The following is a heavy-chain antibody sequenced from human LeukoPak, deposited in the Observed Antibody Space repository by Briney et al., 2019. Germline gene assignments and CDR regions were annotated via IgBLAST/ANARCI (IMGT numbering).Heavy chain of an antibody. CDR2: ITSTSETI. Sequence: PGGSLRLSCTTSGFSFSRYSMNWVRQAPGKGLEWLSHITSTSETIYYADSVKGRFTISRDNAKNSVYLQMNSLRVEDTAVYYCTRDRGSGTYLDYWGQGTLVTVSS. D-gene: IGHD1-26*01. CDR3: TRDRGSGTYLDY. CDR1: GFSFSRYS. V-gene: IGHV3-48*01. J-gene: IGHJ4*02.